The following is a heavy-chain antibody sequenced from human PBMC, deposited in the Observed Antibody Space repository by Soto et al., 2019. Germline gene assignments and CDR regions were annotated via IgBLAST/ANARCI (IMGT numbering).Heavy chain of an antibody. CDR1: GGTFSSYT. J-gene: IGHJ4*02. CDR3: AREGNCSTTSCNEKFDY. D-gene: IGHD2-2*01. Sequence: SVKVSCKASGGTFSSYTISWVRQAPGQGLEWMGRIIPILGIANYAQKFQGRVTITADKSTSTAYMELSSLRSEDTAVYYCAREGNCSTTSCNEKFDYWGQGTLVTVSS. V-gene: IGHV1-69*04. CDR2: IIPILGIA.